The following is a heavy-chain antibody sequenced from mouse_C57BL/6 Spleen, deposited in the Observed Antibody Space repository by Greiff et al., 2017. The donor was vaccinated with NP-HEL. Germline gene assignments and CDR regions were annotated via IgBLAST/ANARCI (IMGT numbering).Heavy chain of an antibody. CDR2: IRNKANGYTT. Sequence: EVKLMESGGGLVQPGGSLSLSCAASGFTFTDYYMSWVRQPPGKALEWLGFIRNKANGYTTEYSASVKGRFTISRDNSQSILYLQMNALRADDSATYYCARSLFAAMDYWGQGTSVTVSS. J-gene: IGHJ4*01. CDR1: GFTFTDYY. CDR3: ARSLFAAMDY. V-gene: IGHV7-3*01. D-gene: IGHD1-1*01.